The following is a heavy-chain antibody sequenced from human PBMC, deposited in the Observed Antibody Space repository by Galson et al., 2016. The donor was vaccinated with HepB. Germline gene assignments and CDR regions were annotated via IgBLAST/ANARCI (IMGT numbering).Heavy chain of an antibody. CDR1: GGSFSRNA. Sequence: SVKVSCKASGGSFSRNAISWVRQAPGQGLEWMGGIIPSFGTPTYAQKFQGRLTISASEFTSTGYMELNSLRSEDTAVYYCARGLGKFWYFDLWGRGTLDTVSS. D-gene: IGHD1-1*01. CDR2: IIPSFGTP. V-gene: IGHV1-69*13. J-gene: IGHJ2*01. CDR3: ARGLGKFWYFDL.